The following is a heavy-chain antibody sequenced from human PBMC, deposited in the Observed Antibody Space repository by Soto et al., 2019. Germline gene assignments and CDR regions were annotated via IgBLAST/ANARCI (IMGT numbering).Heavy chain of an antibody. J-gene: IGHJ4*02. Sequence: QLQLQESGPGLVKPSETLSLTCSVSGDSINRAYYYWGWIRQTPERGLEWMGSVYYNGNAYYNPSLKSRVTISVDSSRNQFSRKLISVTASDTAVYYCTRHTYGSGSYCCPGGHWGRGTLVTVSS. V-gene: IGHV4-39*01. CDR2: VYYNGNA. CDR1: GDSINRAYYY. D-gene: IGHD3-10*01. CDR3: TRHTYGSGSYCCPGGH.